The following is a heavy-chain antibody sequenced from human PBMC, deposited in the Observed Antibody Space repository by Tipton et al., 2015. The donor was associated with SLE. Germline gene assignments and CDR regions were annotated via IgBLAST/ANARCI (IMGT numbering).Heavy chain of an antibody. CDR1: GFSVTNNY. Sequence: SLRLSCAASGFSVTNNYMSWVRQAPGEGLEWVSVIYVPGDTYYADSVKGRFTISRDNSKNTVYIDMLSLRADDTAMYYCAGAWQGYCSGGTCYVLDYWGQGTLVTVSS. CDR3: AGAWQGYCSGGTCYVLDY. CDR2: IYVPGDT. D-gene: IGHD2-15*01. J-gene: IGHJ4*02. V-gene: IGHV3-53*01.